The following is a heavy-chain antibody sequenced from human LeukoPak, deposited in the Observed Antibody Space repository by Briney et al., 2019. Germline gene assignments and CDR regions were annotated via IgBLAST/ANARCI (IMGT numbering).Heavy chain of an antibody. Sequence: GGSLRLSCAASGFTFSSYGMHWVRQAPGKGLEWVSVIYSGGSTYYADSVKGRFTISRDNSKSTLYLQMNSLRAEDTAVYYCARDSGYDESWFDPWGQGTLVTVSS. CDR2: IYSGGST. V-gene: IGHV3-53*01. CDR3: ARDSGYDESWFDP. J-gene: IGHJ5*02. D-gene: IGHD5-12*01. CDR1: GFTFSSYG.